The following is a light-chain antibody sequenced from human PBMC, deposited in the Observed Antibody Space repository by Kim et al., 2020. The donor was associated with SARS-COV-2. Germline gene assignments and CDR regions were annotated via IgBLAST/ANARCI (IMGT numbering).Light chain of an antibody. J-gene: IGLJ1*01. CDR2: STN. CDR1: TGAVTSTYY. Sequence: QSVVTQQPSLTVSPGGRVTITCSSSTGAVTSTYYPNWFQQRPGQAPRSLIYSTNNKHSWTPARFSGSLLGGKAALTLLGVQPEDEADYYCLLYLGGAQHYVFGTGTQLTVL. CDR3: LLYLGGAQHYV. V-gene: IGLV7-43*01.